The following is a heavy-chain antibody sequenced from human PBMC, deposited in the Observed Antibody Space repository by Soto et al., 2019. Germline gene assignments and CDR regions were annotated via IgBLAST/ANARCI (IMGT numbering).Heavy chain of an antibody. Sequence: GGSLRLSCAASGFTFSSYGMHWVRQAPGKGLEWVAVIWYDGSNKYYADSVKGRFTISRDNSKNTLYLQMNSLRAEDTAVYYCARSTLLWFGALSYWGQGTLVTVSS. D-gene: IGHD3-10*01. V-gene: IGHV3-33*01. CDR2: IWYDGSNK. J-gene: IGHJ4*02. CDR1: GFTFSSYG. CDR3: ARSTLLWFGALSY.